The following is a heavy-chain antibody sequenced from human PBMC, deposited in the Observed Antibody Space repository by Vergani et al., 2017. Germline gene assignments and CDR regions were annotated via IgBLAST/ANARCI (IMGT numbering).Heavy chain of an antibody. CDR1: GGTFSSYA. J-gene: IGHJ3*02. Sequence: QVQLVQSGAEVKKPGSSVKVSCKASGGTFSSYAISWVRQAPGQGLEWMGRIIPIFGTANYAKKFQGRVTITADKSTSTAYMELSSLRSEDTAVYYCARTRXQLLYLAANTLINDAFDIWGQGTMVTVSS. D-gene: IGHD2-2*02. CDR3: ARTRXQLLYLAANTLINDAFDI. CDR2: IIPIFGTA. V-gene: IGHV1-69*14.